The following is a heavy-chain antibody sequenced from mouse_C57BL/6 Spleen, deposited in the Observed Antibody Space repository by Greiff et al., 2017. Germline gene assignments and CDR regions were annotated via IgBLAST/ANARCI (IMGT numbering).Heavy chain of an antibody. D-gene: IGHD1-1*01. CDR3: ASRYYYGSSSFDY. Sequence: VQLQQSGAELAKPGASVKLSCKASGYTFTSYWMPWVNQRPGQGLEWIGYINPSSGYTKYNQKFKDKATLTADKASSTTYMQLGSLTYGDSAVXYCASRYYYGSSSFDYWGQGTTLTVSS. CDR1: GYTFTSYW. V-gene: IGHV1-7*01. J-gene: IGHJ2*01. CDR2: INPSSGYT.